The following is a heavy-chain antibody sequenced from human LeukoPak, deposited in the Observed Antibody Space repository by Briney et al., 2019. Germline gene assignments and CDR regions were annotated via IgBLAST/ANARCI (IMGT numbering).Heavy chain of an antibody. CDR2: INHSGST. D-gene: IGHD6-6*01. V-gene: IGHV4-34*01. CDR3: AREKFSNYYYYYMDV. J-gene: IGHJ6*03. CDR1: GGSFSGYY. Sequence: PSETLSLTCAVYGGSFSGYYWSWIRQPPGKGLEWHGEINHSGSTNYNPSLKSRVTISVDTSKNQFSLKLSSVTAADTAVYYCAREKFSNYYYYYMDVWGKGTTVTVSS.